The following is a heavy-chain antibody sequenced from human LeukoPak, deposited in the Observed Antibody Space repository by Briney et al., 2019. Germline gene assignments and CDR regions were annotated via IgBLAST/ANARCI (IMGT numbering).Heavy chain of an antibody. D-gene: IGHD1-26*01. V-gene: IGHV3-9*01. CDR3: AKPLGKGKPRAFDY. Sequence: SLRLSCAASGFTFDDHAMHWVRQAPGKGLEWVSGISWNSGSIGYADSVKGRFTISRDNAKSSLYLQMNSLRAEDTALYYCAKPLGKGKPRAFDYWGQGTLVTVSS. CDR1: GFTFDDHA. CDR2: ISWNSGSI. J-gene: IGHJ4*02.